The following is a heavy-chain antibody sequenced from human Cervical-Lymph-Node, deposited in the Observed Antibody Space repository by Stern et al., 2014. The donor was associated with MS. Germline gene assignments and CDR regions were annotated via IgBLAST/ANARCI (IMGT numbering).Heavy chain of an antibody. CDR3: ARGGRGVGLEY. V-gene: IGHV3-30-3*01. CDR1: GFTFSTYA. D-gene: IGHD3-10*01. CDR2: VSYDGTQI. Sequence: QVHLVESGGGVVQPGRSLSLSCVASGFTFSTYALHWVRQAPGKGLEWVAFVSYDGTQINSTDSVKARFTISRDNSKNTLYLHMNSLRDEDTAVYFCARGGRGVGLEYWGQGALVTVSA. J-gene: IGHJ4*02.